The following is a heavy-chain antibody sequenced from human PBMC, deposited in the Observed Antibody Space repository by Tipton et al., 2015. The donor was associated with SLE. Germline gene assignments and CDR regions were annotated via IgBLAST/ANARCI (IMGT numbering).Heavy chain of an antibody. D-gene: IGHD4-17*01. J-gene: IGHJ3*02. Sequence: GSLRLSCAASGFTFSDYYMSWIRQAPGKGLEWVSYISSSSSYTNYADSVKGRFTISRDNAKNSLYLQMNSLRAEDTAVYYCTRPNSGDHDAFDIWGQGTMVTFSS. CDR2: ISSSSSYT. CDR1: GFTFSDYY. V-gene: IGHV3-11*06. CDR3: TRPNSGDHDAFDI.